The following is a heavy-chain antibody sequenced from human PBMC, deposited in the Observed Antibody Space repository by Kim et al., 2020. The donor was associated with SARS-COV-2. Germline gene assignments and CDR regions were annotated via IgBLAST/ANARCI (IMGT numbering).Heavy chain of an antibody. D-gene: IGHD3-22*01. CDR1: GFTFSSYD. Sequence: GGSLRLSCAASGFTFSSYDMHWVRQATGKGLEWVSAIGTAGDTYYPGSVKGRFTISRENAKNSLYLQMNSLRAGDTAVYYCARARTKYYYDSSGEFDYWGQGTLVSVSS. J-gene: IGHJ4*02. CDR3: ARARTKYYYDSSGEFDY. V-gene: IGHV3-13*01. CDR2: IGTAGDT.